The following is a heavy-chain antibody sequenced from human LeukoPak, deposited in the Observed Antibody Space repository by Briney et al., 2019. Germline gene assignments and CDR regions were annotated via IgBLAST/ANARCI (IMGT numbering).Heavy chain of an antibody. J-gene: IGHJ4*02. Sequence: SETLSLTCTVSDGSVSSGSYYWSWIRQPPGKGLEWIGYIYYSGSTNYNPSLKSRVTISVDTSKNQFSLKLTSLTAADTAVYYCAKGGKGFPLGLRFDSWGQGTLVSVSS. CDR3: AKGGKGFPLGLRFDS. CDR2: IYYSGST. CDR1: DGSVSSGSYY. D-gene: IGHD2-21*01. V-gene: IGHV4-61*01.